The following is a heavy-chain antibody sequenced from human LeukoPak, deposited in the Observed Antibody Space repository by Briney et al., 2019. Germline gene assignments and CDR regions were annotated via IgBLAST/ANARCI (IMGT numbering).Heavy chain of an antibody. CDR1: GYTFTRYD. Sequence: ASVKVSCKASGYTFTRYDINWVRQATGQGLEWLGWMNPHSGSTTYAQKFQGRVTMTRNTSISTAYMELSSLRSEDTAVYYCVNKWWDYWGQGTLVTVSS. CDR2: MNPHSGST. J-gene: IGHJ4*02. V-gene: IGHV1-8*01. CDR3: VNKWWDY. D-gene: IGHD2-15*01.